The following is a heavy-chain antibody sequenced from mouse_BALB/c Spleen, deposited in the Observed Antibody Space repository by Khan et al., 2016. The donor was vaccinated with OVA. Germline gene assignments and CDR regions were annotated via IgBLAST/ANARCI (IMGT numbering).Heavy chain of an antibody. V-gene: IGHV1-7*01. CDR2: INPSTGYT. CDR3: ARRGRRWDFDY. CDR1: GYTFINYW. D-gene: IGHD1-1*01. Sequence: QVQLQQSGAELAKPGASVKMSCKASGYTFINYWILWIKQRPGQGLEWIGYINPSTGYTECNPNFKDKAPLTADKSSSTAYMQLSSLTSEDSTVYYCARRGRRWDFDYWGQGTTLTVSS. J-gene: IGHJ2*01.